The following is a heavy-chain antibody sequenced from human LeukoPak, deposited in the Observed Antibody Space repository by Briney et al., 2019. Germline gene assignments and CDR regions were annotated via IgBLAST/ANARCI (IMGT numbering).Heavy chain of an antibody. CDR2: IYSGGST. V-gene: IGHV3-66*01. D-gene: IGHD6-19*01. Sequence: PGGSLRLSCAASGFTVSSNYMSWVRQAPGKGLEWVSVIYSGGSTYYADSVKGRFTISRDNSKNTLYLQMNSLRAEDTAVYYCARERRIAVAGLDYWGQGTLVTVSS. CDR1: GFTVSSNY. CDR3: ARERRIAVAGLDY. J-gene: IGHJ4*02.